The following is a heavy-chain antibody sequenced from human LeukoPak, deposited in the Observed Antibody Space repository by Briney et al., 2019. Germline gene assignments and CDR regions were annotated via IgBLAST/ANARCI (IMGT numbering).Heavy chain of an antibody. J-gene: IGHJ6*03. D-gene: IGHD3-22*01. V-gene: IGHV4-38-2*02. CDR1: GYSISSGYY. Sequence: SETLSLTCSVSGYSISSGYYWGWIRQPPGKGLEWIGSIYQSGSTYYNPSLKSRVTISVDMSKNQFSLKLSSVTAADTAVYYCARDGPYYYDSSGSSPFYYYYYMDVWGKGTTVTVSS. CDR2: IYQSGST. CDR3: ARDGPYYYDSSGSSPFYYYYYMDV.